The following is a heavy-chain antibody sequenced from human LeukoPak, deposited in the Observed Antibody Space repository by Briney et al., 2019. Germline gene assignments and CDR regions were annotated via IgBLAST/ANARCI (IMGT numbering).Heavy chain of an antibody. CDR2: IAAYNLKT. J-gene: IGHJ4*02. Sequence: ASVRVSCKASGYRFTRYGLSWVRQAPGQGLEWMGWIAAYNLKTNYAQNLQGRVTMTMDTSADTGYMELSSLRSDDTAVYYCARGEGSSTNNFDYWGQGTLVTVSS. D-gene: IGHD6-13*01. V-gene: IGHV1-18*01. CDR1: GYRFTRYG. CDR3: ARGEGSSTNNFDY.